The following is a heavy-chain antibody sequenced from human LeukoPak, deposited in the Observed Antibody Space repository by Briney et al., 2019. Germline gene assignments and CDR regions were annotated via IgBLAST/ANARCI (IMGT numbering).Heavy chain of an antibody. D-gene: IGHD6-19*01. Sequence: GGSLRLSCAASGFTFDDYAMHWVRQAPGKGLEWVSGISWNSGSIGYADSVKGRFTISRDNAKNSLYLQTNSLRAEDTALYYCAKDIRRSGWYIPYVYRLGGAFDYWGQGTLVTVSS. CDR1: GFTFDDYA. CDR3: AKDIRRSGWYIPYVYRLGGAFDY. J-gene: IGHJ4*02. V-gene: IGHV3-9*01. CDR2: ISWNSGSI.